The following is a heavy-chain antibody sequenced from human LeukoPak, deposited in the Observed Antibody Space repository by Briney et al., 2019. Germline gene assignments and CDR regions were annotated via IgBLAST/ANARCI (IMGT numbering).Heavy chain of an antibody. CDR1: SYSISSGYF. CDR2: IYHSETT. Sequence: PSETLSLTCGVSSYSISSGYFWGWIRQPPGKGLEWIGSIYHSETTYYNPSLKSRVNISVDTSKNQFSLKLNSVTAADTAVYHCARVANRAVAADHFDYWGQGTLVTVSS. CDR3: ARVANRAVAADHFDY. V-gene: IGHV4-38-2*01. J-gene: IGHJ4*02. D-gene: IGHD6-19*01.